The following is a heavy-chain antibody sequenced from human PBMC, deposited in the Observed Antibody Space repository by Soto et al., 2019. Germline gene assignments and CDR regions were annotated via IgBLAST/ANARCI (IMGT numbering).Heavy chain of an antibody. Sequence: QVQLVESGGGVVQPGRSLRLSCAASGFTFSSYGMHWVRQAPGKGLEWVAVISYDGRNKYYADSVKGRFTISRDNSKNTLYLQMNSLRAEDTAVYYCAKGPLKDCSSTSCYGYYYYYGMDVWGQGTTVTVSS. CDR2: ISYDGRNK. V-gene: IGHV3-30*18. CDR3: AKGPLKDCSSTSCYGYYYYYGMDV. J-gene: IGHJ6*02. D-gene: IGHD2-2*01. CDR1: GFTFSSYG.